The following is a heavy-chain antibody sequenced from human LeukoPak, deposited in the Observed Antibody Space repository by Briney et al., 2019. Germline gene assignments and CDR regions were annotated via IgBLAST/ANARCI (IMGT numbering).Heavy chain of an antibody. CDR1: GGSFSGYY. V-gene: IGHV4-34*01. J-gene: IGHJ2*01. CDR2: INHSGST. CDR3: ARGPYSYGYTGWYFDL. Sequence: SETLSLTCAVYGGSFSGYYWSWIRQPPGKGLEWIGEINHSGSTNYNPSLKSRVTISVDTSKNHFSLKLSSVTAADTAVYYCARGPYSYGYTGWYFDLWGRGTLVTVSS. D-gene: IGHD5-18*01.